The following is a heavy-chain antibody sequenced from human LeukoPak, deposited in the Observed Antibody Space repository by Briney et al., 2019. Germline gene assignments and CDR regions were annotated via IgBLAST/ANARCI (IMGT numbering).Heavy chain of an antibody. J-gene: IGHJ3*02. CDR1: GGTFSSYA. CDR2: IIPIFGTA. D-gene: IGHD2-15*01. V-gene: IGHV1-69*13. CDR3: ARDVVVVAIGAFDI. Sequence: SVKVSCKXSGGTFSSYAISWVRQSPGQGLEGMGGIIPIFGTANYAQKFQGRVTITADESTSTAYMELSSLRSEDTAVYYCARDVVVVAIGAFDIWGQGTMVTVSS.